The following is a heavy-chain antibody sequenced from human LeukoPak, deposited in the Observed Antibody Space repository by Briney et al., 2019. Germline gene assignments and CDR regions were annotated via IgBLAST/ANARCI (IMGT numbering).Heavy chain of an antibody. V-gene: IGHV1-46*03. D-gene: IGHD3-3*01. CDR2: INPSGGST. CDR3: ARGDYDFWSGYLHYFGY. J-gene: IGHJ4*02. Sequence: ASVKVSCKASGYTFTSYYMHWVRQAPGQGLEWMGIINPSGGSTSYAQKFQGRVTMTRDTSTSTVYMELSSLRSEDTAVYYCARGDYDFWSGYLHYFGYWGQGTLVTVSS. CDR1: GYTFTSYY.